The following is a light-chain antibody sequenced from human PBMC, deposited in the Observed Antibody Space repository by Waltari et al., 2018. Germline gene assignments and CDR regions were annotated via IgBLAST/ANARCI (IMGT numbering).Light chain of an antibody. Sequence: QSVLTQPPSASGTPGQRVTISCSGSSSHTGRNTGNWYQQLPGTAPKLLIYSNNQRPSGVPDRFSGSKSGTSASLAISGLQSEDEADYYCAAWDDSLNGLVFGGGTKLTVL. CDR3: AAWDDSLNGLV. CDR2: SNN. V-gene: IGLV1-44*01. J-gene: IGLJ2*01. CDR1: SSHTGRNT.